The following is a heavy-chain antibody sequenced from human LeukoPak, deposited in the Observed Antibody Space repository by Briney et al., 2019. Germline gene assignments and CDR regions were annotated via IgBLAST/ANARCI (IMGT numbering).Heavy chain of an antibody. Sequence: SETLSLTCTVSGGSISNYYWSWIRQPPGKGLEWIGYIYYSGSTNYNPSLKSRVTISVDTSKNQFSLKLSSVTAADTAVYYCARVKDSSSWYGLEYYYYYYYMDVWGKGTTVTVSS. D-gene: IGHD6-13*01. CDR3: ARVKDSSSWYGLEYYYYYYYMDV. CDR2: IYYSGST. V-gene: IGHV4-59*08. J-gene: IGHJ6*03. CDR1: GGSISNYY.